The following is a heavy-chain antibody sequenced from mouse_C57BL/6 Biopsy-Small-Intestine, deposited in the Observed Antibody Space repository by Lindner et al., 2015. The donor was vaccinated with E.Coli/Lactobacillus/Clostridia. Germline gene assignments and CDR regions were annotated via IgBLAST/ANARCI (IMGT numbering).Heavy chain of an antibody. CDR1: GYTFTGYY. CDR3: ARDLRIAVAGTSPFGAVDY. Sequence: SVKVSCKASGYTFTGYYMHWVRQAPGQGLEWMGRINPNSAGTNYAQKFQGRVTMTRDTSISTAYMELSSLRSDDTAVYYCARDLRIAVAGTSPFGAVDYWGQGTLVTVSS. J-gene: IGHJ4*01. V-gene: IGHV1-53*01. D-gene: IGHD2-14*01. CDR2: INPNSAGT.